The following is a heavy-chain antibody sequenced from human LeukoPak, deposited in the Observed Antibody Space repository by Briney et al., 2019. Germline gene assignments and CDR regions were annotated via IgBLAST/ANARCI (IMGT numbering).Heavy chain of an antibody. J-gene: IGHJ5*02. V-gene: IGHV3-11*06. D-gene: IGHD6-19*01. CDR2: ISSSSSYT. CDR3: ARPKRIAVAGCNWFDP. CDR1: GFTFSDYY. Sequence: GGGLRLSCAASGFTFSDYYMSWIRQAPGKGLEWVSYISSSSSYTNYADSVKGRFTISRDSAKNSLYLQMNSLRAEDTAVYYCARPKRIAVAGCNWFDPWGQGTLVTFSS.